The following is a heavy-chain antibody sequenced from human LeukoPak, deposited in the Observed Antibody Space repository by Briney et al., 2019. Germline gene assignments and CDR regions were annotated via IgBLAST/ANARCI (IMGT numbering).Heavy chain of an antibody. V-gene: IGHV1-8*01. CDR3: ASRNWGSDAFDI. Sequence: ASVKVSCKASGYTFTSYDINWVRQATGQGLEWMGWMNPNSGNTGYAQKFQGRVTMTRNTSISTAYTELSSLRYEDTAVYYCASRNWGSDAFDIWGQGTMVTVSS. D-gene: IGHD7-27*01. J-gene: IGHJ3*02. CDR2: MNPNSGNT. CDR1: GYTFTSYD.